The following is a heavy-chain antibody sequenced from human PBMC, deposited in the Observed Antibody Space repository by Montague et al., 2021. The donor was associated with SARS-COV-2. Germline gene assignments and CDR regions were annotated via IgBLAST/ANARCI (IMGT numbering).Heavy chain of an antibody. CDR3: ARMRRHGGSVLDDPFDM. J-gene: IGHJ3*02. D-gene: IGHD1-26*01. V-gene: IGHV2-70*11. CDR1: GFSLTTSGMS. CDR2: IDWDDDT. Sequence: PALVKPTQTLTLTCTFSGFSLTTSGMSVTWIRQPPGKALEWLARIDWDDDTYYRTSLETRLTLSKDTSKNQVALTMTNVDPADTGTYFCARMRRHGGSVLDDPFDMWGQGTFVTVSS.